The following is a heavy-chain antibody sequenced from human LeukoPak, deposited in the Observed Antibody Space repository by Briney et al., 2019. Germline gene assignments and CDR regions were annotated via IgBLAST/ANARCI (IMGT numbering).Heavy chain of an antibody. CDR1: GFTFDDYG. J-gene: IGHJ6*03. CDR2: INWNGGSI. V-gene: IGHV3-20*04. CDR3: ARVGPQLSPGYYMDV. Sequence: GGSLRLSCAASGFTFDDYGMTWVRQVPGKGLEWASGINWNGGSIGNADSVKGRFTISRDNAKNSLYLQMNSLRAEDTALYYCARVGPQLSPGYYMDVWGKGTTVTVSS. D-gene: IGHD5-24*01.